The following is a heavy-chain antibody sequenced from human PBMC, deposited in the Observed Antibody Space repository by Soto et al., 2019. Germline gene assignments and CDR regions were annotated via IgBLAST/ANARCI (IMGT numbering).Heavy chain of an antibody. CDR2: ITGSGGST. V-gene: IGHV3-23*01. CDR3: AKDRYGDYGGIDY. CDR1: GFTFSTYA. J-gene: IGHJ4*02. Sequence: EVQLLESGGGLVQPGGSLRLSCAASGFTFSTYARIWVRQAPGKGLEWVSVITGSGGSTYYADSVKGRFTISRDTSKNTLFLQMNSLRAEDTAVYYCAKDRYGDYGGIDYWGQGTMVTVSS. D-gene: IGHD4-17*01.